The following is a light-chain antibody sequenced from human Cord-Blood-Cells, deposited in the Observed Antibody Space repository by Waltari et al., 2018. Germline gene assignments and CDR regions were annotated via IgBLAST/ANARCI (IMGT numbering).Light chain of an antibody. Sequence: DIVLTQSPATLSLSPGERATLSCRASQSVSSYLAWYQQNPGQAPRLLIYDASNRATGIPARFSGSGSGTDFTLTISSLEPEDCAVYYCQQRSNWPPGGTFGPGTKVDIK. V-gene: IGKV3-11*01. CDR1: QSVSSY. J-gene: IGKJ3*01. CDR3: QQRSNWPPGGT. CDR2: DAS.